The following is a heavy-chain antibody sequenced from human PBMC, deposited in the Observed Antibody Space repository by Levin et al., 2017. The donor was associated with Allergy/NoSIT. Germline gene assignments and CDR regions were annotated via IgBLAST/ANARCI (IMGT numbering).Heavy chain of an antibody. CDR2: IYYSGST. CDR1: GGSISSSSYY. V-gene: IGHV4-39*01. J-gene: IGHJ3*02. CDR3: ARFGVQDDAFDI. Sequence: SQTLSLTCTVSGGSISSSSYYWGWIRQPPGKGLEWIGSIYYSGSTYYNPSLKSRVTISVDTSKNQFSLKLSSVTAADTAVYYCARFGVQDDAFDIWGQGTMVTVSS. D-gene: IGHD3-16*01.